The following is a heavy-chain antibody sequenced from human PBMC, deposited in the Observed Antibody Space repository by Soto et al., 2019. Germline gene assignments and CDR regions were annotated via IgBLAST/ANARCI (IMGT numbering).Heavy chain of an antibody. V-gene: IGHV4-31*03. CDR1: GGSISSGGYY. CDR3: ATSGSGTYKPTTFDY. J-gene: IGHJ4*02. CDR2: IYYSGST. Sequence: QVQLQESGPGLVKPSQTLSLTCTVSGGSISSGGYYWSWIRKHPGKGLEWIGYIYYSGSTYYNPSLKSRVTISVDTSKNQFSLKLSSVTAADTAVYYCATSGSGTYKPTTFDYWGQGTLVTVSS. D-gene: IGHD3-10*01.